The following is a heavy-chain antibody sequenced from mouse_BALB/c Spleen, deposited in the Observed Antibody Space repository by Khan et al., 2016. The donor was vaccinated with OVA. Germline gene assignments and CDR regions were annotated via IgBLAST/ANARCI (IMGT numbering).Heavy chain of an antibody. V-gene: IGHV1-77*01. CDR3: ARRNYFGYTFAY. Sequence: QVQLKESGAELARPGASVKLSCKASGYTFTDYYINWVKQRTGQGLEWIGEISPGSGDTYCNEKFKGKATLTADKSSSTVYMQLSSLTAEASAVYFCARRNYFGYTFAYWGQGTLVTVSA. J-gene: IGHJ3*01. CDR1: GYTFTDYY. CDR2: ISPGSGDT. D-gene: IGHD1-2*01.